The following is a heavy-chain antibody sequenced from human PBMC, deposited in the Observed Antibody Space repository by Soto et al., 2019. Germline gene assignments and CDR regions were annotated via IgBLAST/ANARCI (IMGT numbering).Heavy chain of an antibody. V-gene: IGHV3-33*01. D-gene: IGHD2-21*02. CDR3: ARGTHVVVTAKFLDY. CDR1: GFTFSSYG. J-gene: IGHJ4*02. CDR2: IWYDGSNK. Sequence: GGSLRLSCAASGFTFSSYGMHWVRQAPGKGLEWVAVIWYDGSNKYYADSVKGRFTISRDNSKNTLYLQMNSLRAEDTAVYYCARGTHVVVTAKFLDYWGQGTLVTISS.